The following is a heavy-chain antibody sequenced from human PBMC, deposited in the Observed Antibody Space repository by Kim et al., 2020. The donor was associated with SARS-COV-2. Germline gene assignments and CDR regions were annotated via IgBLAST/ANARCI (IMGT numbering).Heavy chain of an antibody. V-gene: IGHV7-4-1*02. J-gene: IGHJ4*02. D-gene: IGHD3-3*02. CDR3: ARGPHF. Sequence: ASVKVSCKTSGYTFTSFGMNWVRQAPGRGLEWMGWISANTGNPTYAQGFTGRFVFSLDTSVSTAYLQISSLKPEDTAVYYCARGPHFWGQGTLVTVAS. CDR2: ISANTGNP. CDR1: GYTFTSFG.